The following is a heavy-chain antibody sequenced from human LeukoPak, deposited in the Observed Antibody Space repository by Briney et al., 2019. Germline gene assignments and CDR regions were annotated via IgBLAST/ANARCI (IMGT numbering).Heavy chain of an antibody. J-gene: IGHJ6*02. CDR2: IYYSGNT. CDR1: GASISSYY. D-gene: IGHD3-22*01. CDR3: ARHEGEYYDSSGYSVLDV. V-gene: IGHV4-59*08. Sequence: SETLSLTCTVSGASISSYYWSWIRQPPGKGLEWIGYIYYSGNTNYNPSLKSRVTISVDTSKNQFSLKLSSVTAADTAVYYCARHEGEYYDSSGYSVLDVWGQGTTVTVSS.